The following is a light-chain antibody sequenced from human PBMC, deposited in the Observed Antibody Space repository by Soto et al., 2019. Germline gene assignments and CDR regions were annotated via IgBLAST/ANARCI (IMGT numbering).Light chain of an antibody. V-gene: IGKV1-5*03. CDR1: QTISSW. CDR2: KAS. CDR3: QQYNSYPIT. J-gene: IGKJ5*01. Sequence: DIQMTPSPSTLSASVGDRVTITCRASQTISSWLAWYQQKPGKAPKLLIYKASSLSSGVPSKFSGSGSGTEFTLTISSLQPDDFATYYCQQYNSYPITFAQGTRLEIK.